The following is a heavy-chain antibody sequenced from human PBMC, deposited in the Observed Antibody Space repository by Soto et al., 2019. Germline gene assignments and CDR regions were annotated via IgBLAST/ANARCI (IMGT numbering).Heavy chain of an antibody. Sequence: SVKGSCKATGFTFTSSAVQWVRQARGQRLEWIGWIVVGSGNTNYAQKFQERVTITRDMSTSTAYMELSSLRVEDTAVYFCATAGNYRFDNWGLGTLVTVSS. D-gene: IGHD1-1*01. CDR1: GFTFTSSA. CDR3: ATAGNYRFDN. J-gene: IGHJ4*02. CDR2: IVVGSGNT. V-gene: IGHV1-58*01.